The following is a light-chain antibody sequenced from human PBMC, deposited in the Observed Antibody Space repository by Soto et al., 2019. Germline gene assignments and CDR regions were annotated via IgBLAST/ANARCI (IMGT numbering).Light chain of an antibody. CDR1: QSISSW. V-gene: IGKV1-5*03. CDR3: QQYNSYSRT. CDR2: KAS. Sequence: DIQMTQSPSTLSASVGDRVTITCRASQSISSWLAWYQQKPGKAPKLLIYKASSLESGVPSRFSGSGSGTEFTLTISGLHPDDFATYYCQQYNSYSRTFGQGNKVEI. J-gene: IGKJ1*01.